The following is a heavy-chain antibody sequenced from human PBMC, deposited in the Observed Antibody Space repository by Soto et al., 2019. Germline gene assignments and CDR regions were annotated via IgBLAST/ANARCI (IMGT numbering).Heavy chain of an antibody. Sequence: GGSLRLSCAASGFTFSSYGMHWVRQAPGKGLEWVAVILYDGSNKYYADSVKGRFTISRDNSKNTLYLQMNSLRAEDTAVYYCAKPISSSSLFDALDIWGQGTMVTVSS. CDR2: ILYDGSNK. J-gene: IGHJ3*02. D-gene: IGHD6-6*01. CDR3: AKPISSSSLFDALDI. CDR1: GFTFSSYG. V-gene: IGHV3-30*18.